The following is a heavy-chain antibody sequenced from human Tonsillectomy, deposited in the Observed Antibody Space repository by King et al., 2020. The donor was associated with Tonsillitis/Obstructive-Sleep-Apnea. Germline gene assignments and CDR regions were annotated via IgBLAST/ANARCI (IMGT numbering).Heavy chain of an antibody. Sequence: TLKESGPTLVKPTQTLTLTCTFSGFSLCTSGVGVGWIRQPPGKALEWLALIYWDDDKRYSPSLKSRLTITKDTSKNQVVLTMTNMDPVDTATYYCAHLGYCSGGSCYSFDYWGQGTLVTVSS. CDR1: GFSLCTSGVG. D-gene: IGHD2-15*01. J-gene: IGHJ4*02. CDR3: AHLGYCSGGSCYSFDY. V-gene: IGHV2-5*02. CDR2: IYWDDDK.